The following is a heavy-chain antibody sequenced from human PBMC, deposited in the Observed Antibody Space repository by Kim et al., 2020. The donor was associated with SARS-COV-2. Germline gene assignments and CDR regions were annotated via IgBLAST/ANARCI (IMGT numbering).Heavy chain of an antibody. D-gene: IGHD2-15*01. CDR3: AKQGLYVVVVAATNY. CDR1: GFTFGSYA. V-gene: IGHV3-23*01. CDR2: ISGSGGST. Sequence: GGSLRLSCAASGFTFGSYAMSWVRQAPGKGLEWVSAISGSGGSTYYADSVKGRFTISRDNSKNTLYLQMNSLRAEDTAVYYCAKQGLYVVVVAATNYWGQGTLFTVSS. J-gene: IGHJ4*02.